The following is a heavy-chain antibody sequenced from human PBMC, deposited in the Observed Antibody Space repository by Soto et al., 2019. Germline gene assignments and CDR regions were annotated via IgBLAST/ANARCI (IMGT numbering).Heavy chain of an antibody. CDR3: ATQRITMVRGVIGAFDI. D-gene: IGHD3-10*01. CDR2: IYHSGST. V-gene: IGHV4-4*02. Sequence: SETLSLTCAVSGGSISSSNWWSWVRQPPGKGLEWIGEIYHSGSTNYNPSLKSRVTISVDKSKNQFSLKLSSVTAADTAVYYCATQRITMVRGVIGAFDIWGQGTMVTVSS. CDR1: GGSISSSNW. J-gene: IGHJ3*02.